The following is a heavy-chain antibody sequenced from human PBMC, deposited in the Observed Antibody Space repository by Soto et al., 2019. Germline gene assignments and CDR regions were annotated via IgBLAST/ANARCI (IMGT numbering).Heavy chain of an antibody. CDR2: IYPGDSDT. J-gene: IGHJ5*02. V-gene: IGHV5-51*01. CDR1: GYSFTSYW. CDR3: ARVGYCSGGSCYPAWFDP. Sequence: PGESLKISCKGSGYSFTSYWIGWVRQMPGKGLEWMGIIYPGDSDTRYSPSFQGQVTISADKSISTAHLQWSSLEASDTAMYYCARVGYCSGGSCYPAWFDPWGQGTLVTVSS. D-gene: IGHD2-15*01.